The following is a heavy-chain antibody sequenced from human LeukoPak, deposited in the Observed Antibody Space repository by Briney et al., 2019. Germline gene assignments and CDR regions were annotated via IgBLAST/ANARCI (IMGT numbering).Heavy chain of an antibody. CDR3: AKGHGAFDI. J-gene: IGHJ3*02. CDR2: IWYGGSNK. CDR1: GFTFSSYG. Sequence: PGGSLRLSCAASGFTFSSYGMHWVRQAPGKGLEWVAVIWYGGSNKYYADSVKGRFTISRDNSKNTLYLQMNSLRAEDTAVYYCAKGHGAFDIWGQGTMVTVSS. V-gene: IGHV3-30*02.